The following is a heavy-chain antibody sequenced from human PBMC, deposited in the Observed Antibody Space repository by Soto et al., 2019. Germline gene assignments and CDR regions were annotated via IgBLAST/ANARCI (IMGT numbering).Heavy chain of an antibody. V-gene: IGHV3-30-3*01. CDR2: MSHDGNIK. Sequence: LRLSCAASGFTFSSHTMHWVRQAPGKGLEWLSLMSHDGNIKFYADSVKGRFTISRDNSKNILYLQMNNLRAEDTALYYCASTQFLIIVDMGNYWGKGTLVTVSS. J-gene: IGHJ4*02. D-gene: IGHD2-15*01. CDR3: ASTQFLIIVDMGNY. CDR1: GFTFSSHT.